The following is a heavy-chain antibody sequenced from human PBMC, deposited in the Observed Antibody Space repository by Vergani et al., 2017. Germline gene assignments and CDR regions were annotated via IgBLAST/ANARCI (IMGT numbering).Heavy chain of an antibody. V-gene: IGHV3-23*01. Sequence: EVQLLESGGGLVQPGGSLRLSCAASGFTFSSYAMSWVRQAPGKGLEWVSAISGSGGSTYYADSVKGRFTISRDNSKNTLYLQMNSLSAEDTAVYYCAIIVVVPAAINCWGQGPLVTVSS. J-gene: IGHJ4*02. CDR3: AIIVVVPAAINC. CDR1: GFTFSSYA. CDR2: ISGSGGST. D-gene: IGHD2-2*01.